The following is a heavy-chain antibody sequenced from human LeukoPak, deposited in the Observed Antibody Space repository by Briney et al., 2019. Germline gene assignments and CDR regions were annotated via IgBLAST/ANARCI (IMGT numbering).Heavy chain of an antibody. CDR2: ISGSGGST. D-gene: IGHD5-18*01. V-gene: IGHV3-23*01. CDR1: GFTFSSYA. CDR3: AKDKYSPNINNWFDP. Sequence: PGGSLRLSCAASGFTFSSYAMSWVRQAPGKGLEGVSAISGSGGSTYYADSVKGRFTISRDNSKNTLYLQMNSLRAEDTAVYYCAKDKYSPNINNWFDPWGQGTLVTVSS. J-gene: IGHJ5*02.